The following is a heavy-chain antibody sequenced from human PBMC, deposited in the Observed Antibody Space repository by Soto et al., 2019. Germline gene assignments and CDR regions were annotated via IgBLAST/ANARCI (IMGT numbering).Heavy chain of an antibody. CDR1: GFSFSSYE. CDR2: ISTSGSSI. V-gene: IGHV3-48*03. Sequence: GSLRLSCAASGFSFSSYEMNWVRQAPGKGLEWVSHISTSGSSIYYADSVKGRFSISRDNAKNSLYLEMNSLRAEDTAVYYCAKRSHHADFDYWGQGTLVTVSS. J-gene: IGHJ4*02. D-gene: IGHD1-26*01. CDR3: AKRSHHADFDY.